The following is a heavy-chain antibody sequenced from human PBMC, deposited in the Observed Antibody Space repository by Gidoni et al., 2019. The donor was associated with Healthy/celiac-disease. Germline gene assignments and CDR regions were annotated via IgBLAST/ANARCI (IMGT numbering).Heavy chain of an antibody. Sequence: QVQLVESGGGVVQPGRSLRLSCAASGSTFSSYGMHWVRQAPGKGLEWVAVIWYDGSNKYYADSVKGRFTISRDNSKNTLYLQMNSLRAEDTAVYYCARDHEVYSSSSGADYWGQGTLVTVSS. CDR1: GSTFSSYG. CDR3: ARDHEVYSSSSGADY. D-gene: IGHD6-6*01. V-gene: IGHV3-33*01. J-gene: IGHJ4*02. CDR2: IWYDGSNK.